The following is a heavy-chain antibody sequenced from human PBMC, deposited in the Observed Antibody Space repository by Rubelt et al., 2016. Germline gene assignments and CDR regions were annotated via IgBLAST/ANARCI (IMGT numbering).Heavy chain of an antibody. V-gene: IGHV7-4-1*02. Sequence: QVQLVQSGSELKKPGASVKVSCKASGYTFTSYAMNWVRQAPGQGLEWMGWINTNTGNQTYAQGCTGRFVLSLDTSVSTAYLQISSRKAEDTAVYYCARVIAAREDYNWFDPWGQGTLVTVSS. CDR2: INTNTGNQ. J-gene: IGHJ5*02. CDR3: ARVIAAREDYNWFDP. D-gene: IGHD6-6*01. CDR1: GYTFTSYA.